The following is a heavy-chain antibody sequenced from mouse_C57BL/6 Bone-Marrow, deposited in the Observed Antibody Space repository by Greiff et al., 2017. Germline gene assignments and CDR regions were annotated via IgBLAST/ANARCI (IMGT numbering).Heavy chain of an antibody. J-gene: IGHJ1*03. Sequence: QVQLQQPGAELVMPGASVKLSCKASGYTFTSYWMHWVKQRPGQGLEWIGEIDPSASYTNYNQKFKGKSTLTVDQSSSTAYMQLSRLTSEDSAVYYCARERNYYGSSYNWYFDVWGTGTTVTVSS. CDR1: GYTFTSYW. CDR2: IDPSASYT. CDR3: ARERNYYGSSYNWYFDV. V-gene: IGHV1-69*01. D-gene: IGHD1-1*01.